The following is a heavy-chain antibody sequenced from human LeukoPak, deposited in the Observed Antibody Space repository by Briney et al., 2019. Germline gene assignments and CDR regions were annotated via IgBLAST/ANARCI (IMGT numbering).Heavy chain of an antibody. J-gene: IGHJ4*02. D-gene: IGHD6-19*01. V-gene: IGHV3-23*01. CDR1: GFTFSSYA. Sequence: GGSLRLSCAASGFTFSSYAMNWVRQAPRKGLEWVSAISGSGGSTYYADSVKGRFTISRDNSKNTLYLQMNSLRAEDTAVYYCAGIAVAGTGYWGQGTLVTVSS. CDR3: AGIAVAGTGY. CDR2: ISGSGGST.